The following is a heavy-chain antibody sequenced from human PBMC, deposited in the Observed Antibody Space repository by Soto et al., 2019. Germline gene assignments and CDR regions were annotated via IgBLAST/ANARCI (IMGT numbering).Heavy chain of an antibody. J-gene: IGHJ4*02. CDR3: ARSVEGHFDY. D-gene: IGHD6-19*01. Sequence: EVQLVESGGGLVQPGGSLRLTCVACGFPFSIYSMNWVRQAPGKGLEWSSYITSDTTTIKYADSVKGRFTISRDNAKNLVYLQMNSLRDEDTAVYYCARSVEGHFDYWGQGTVVTVSS. CDR2: ITSDTTTI. V-gene: IGHV3-48*02. CDR1: GFPFSIYS.